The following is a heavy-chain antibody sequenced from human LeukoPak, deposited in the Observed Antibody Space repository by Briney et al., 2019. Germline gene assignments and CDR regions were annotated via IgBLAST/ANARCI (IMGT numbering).Heavy chain of an antibody. Sequence: SETLSLTCTVSGGSISSGDYYWSWIRQPPGKGLEWIGYIYYSGSTYYNPSLKSRVTISVDTSKNQFSLKLISVTAADTAVYYCAAGFGELFDYWGQGTLVTVFS. CDR2: IYYSGST. J-gene: IGHJ4*02. CDR1: GGSISSGDYY. V-gene: IGHV4-30-4*01. D-gene: IGHD3-10*01. CDR3: AAGFGELFDY.